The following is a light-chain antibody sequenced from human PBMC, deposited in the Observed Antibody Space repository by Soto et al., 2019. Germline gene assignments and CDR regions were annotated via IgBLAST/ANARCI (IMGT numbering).Light chain of an antibody. CDR2: DVS. CDR1: SSDVGGYDY. J-gene: IGLJ1*01. CDR3: SSYTSSSTYV. V-gene: IGLV2-14*03. Sequence: QSVLTQPASVSGSPGQSIAISCTGTSSDVGGYDYVSWYQQHPGKAPKLMIYDVSNRPSGVSNRFSGSKSDNTASLTISWLQAEDEADYYCSSYTSSSTYVFGTGPKVTVL.